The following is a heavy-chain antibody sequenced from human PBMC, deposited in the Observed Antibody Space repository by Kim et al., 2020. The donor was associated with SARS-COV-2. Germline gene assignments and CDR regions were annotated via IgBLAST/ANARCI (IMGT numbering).Heavy chain of an antibody. D-gene: IGHD2-21*02. Sequence: ASVKVSCKASGYIFTSNKMQWVRQAPGQGLEWMGIITPIDGATSYTQKFQGRVTMTRDTSTSTVYMELSSLNPEDTAVYYCERDNTAWSIDYWGQGTLVTVSS. V-gene: IGHV1-46*01. CDR3: ERDNTAWSIDY. CDR1: GYIFTSNK. CDR2: ITPIDGAT. J-gene: IGHJ4*02.